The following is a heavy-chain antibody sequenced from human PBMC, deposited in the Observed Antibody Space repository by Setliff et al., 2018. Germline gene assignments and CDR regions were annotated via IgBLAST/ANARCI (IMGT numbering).Heavy chain of an antibody. Sequence: PGGSLRLSCAASGFTFSNYAMNWVRQAPGKGLEWVSVISDSGGTTYYADSVKGRFTISRDNSKNTLYLQMNSLRAEDTAVYYCAKKLPGVRYFDYCGQGTLVTVS. V-gene: IGHV3-23*01. D-gene: IGHD1-7*01. J-gene: IGHJ4*02. CDR3: AKKLPGVRYFDY. CDR2: ISDSGGTT. CDR1: GFTFSNYA.